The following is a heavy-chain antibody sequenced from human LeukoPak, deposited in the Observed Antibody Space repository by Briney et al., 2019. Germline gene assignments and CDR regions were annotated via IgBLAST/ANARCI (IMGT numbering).Heavy chain of an antibody. CDR1: GFTFSTYA. J-gene: IGHJ4*02. CDR2: ISSGGNT. V-gene: IGHV3-23*01. Sequence: PGGSLRLSCAASGFTFSTYAMSWVRRTPGKGLEWVSGISSGGNTQYTDSVKGRFTVSRDNSKNTLHLQMDSLRAEDTAIYYCTKDRRQWVVPYFDSWGQGTVVTVSS. CDR3: TKDRRQWVVPYFDS. D-gene: IGHD6-19*01.